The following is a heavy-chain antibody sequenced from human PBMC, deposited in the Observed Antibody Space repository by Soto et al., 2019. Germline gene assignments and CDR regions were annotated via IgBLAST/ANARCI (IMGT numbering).Heavy chain of an antibody. CDR3: ASSNRYSGYDRDDY. Sequence: PGGSLRLSCAASGFTFSSYSMNWVRQAPGKGLEWVSYISSSSSTIYYADSVKGRFTISRDNAKNSLYLQMNSLRDEDTAVYYCASSNRYSGYDRDDYWGQGTLVTVSS. CDR2: ISSSSSTI. CDR1: GFTFSSYS. D-gene: IGHD5-12*01. V-gene: IGHV3-48*02. J-gene: IGHJ4*02.